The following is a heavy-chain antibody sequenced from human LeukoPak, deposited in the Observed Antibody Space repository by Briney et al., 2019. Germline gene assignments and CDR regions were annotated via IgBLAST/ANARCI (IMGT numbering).Heavy chain of an antibody. CDR3: ARAGFALAPHRGTPFDY. CDR1: GGSISSGIYY. CDR2: IYSNGST. D-gene: IGHD6-6*01. V-gene: IGHV4-61*02. J-gene: IGHJ4*02. Sequence: SETLSLTCSVSGGSISSGIYYWSWIRQPAGKGLEWIGRIYSNGSTNYSPSLKSRVTISVNTSKNQFSLKLTSVTAADTAVYYCARAGFALAPHRGTPFDYWGQGTLVTVSS.